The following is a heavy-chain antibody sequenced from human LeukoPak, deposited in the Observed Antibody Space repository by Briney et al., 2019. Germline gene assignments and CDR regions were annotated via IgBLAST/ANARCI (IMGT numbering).Heavy chain of an antibody. V-gene: IGHV3-23*01. CDR2: ISGSGGGT. Sequence: PGGSLRHSCAASGFTFRSYAMNWARQAPGKGLEWVSGISGSGGGTYYADSVKGRFTISRDNSKNTLYLQMNSLRAEDTAVYYCAKDNKAGSYFDYWGQGTLVTVSS. D-gene: IGHD1-26*01. CDR3: AKDNKAGSYFDY. CDR1: GFTFRSYA. J-gene: IGHJ4*02.